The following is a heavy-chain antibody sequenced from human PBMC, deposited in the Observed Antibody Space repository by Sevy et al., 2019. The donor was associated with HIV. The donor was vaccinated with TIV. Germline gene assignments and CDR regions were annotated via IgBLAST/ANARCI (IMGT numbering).Heavy chain of an antibody. D-gene: IGHD3-10*01. CDR3: ARGYSGSGRAY. CDR2: IDNDGSST. CDR1: GFTFSSYW. Sequence: GGSLRLSCAASGFTFSSYWMYWVRRAPGKGLVWVSRIDNDGSSTRYADSVKGRFTISRDNAKNTQSLQMNSLRAEDTAVYYCARGYSGSGRAYWGQGTLVTVSS. J-gene: IGHJ4*02. V-gene: IGHV3-74*01.